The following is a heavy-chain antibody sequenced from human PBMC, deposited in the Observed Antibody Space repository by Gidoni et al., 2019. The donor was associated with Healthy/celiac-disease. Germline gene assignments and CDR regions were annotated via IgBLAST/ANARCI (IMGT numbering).Heavy chain of an antibody. D-gene: IGHD3-16*01. CDR3: ARDSLYDYVWGRNNWFDP. CDR2: IYYRGST. J-gene: IGHJ5*02. V-gene: IGHV4-39*07. CDR1: GGSLCSSSYS. Sequence: QLQLQESGPGLGKPSENQSVTCTLSGGSLCSSSYSWGWIRQPPGKGREWIGSIYYRGSTYYNPSLKSRVTISVDTSKNQCSLKLSSVTAADTAVYYCARDSLYDYVWGRNNWFDPWGQGTLVTVSS.